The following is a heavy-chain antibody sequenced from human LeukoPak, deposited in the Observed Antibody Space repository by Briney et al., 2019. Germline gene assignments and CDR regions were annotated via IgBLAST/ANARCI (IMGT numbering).Heavy chain of an antibody. CDR3: AIDQSYHRGENSGSYYDAFDI. V-gene: IGHV4-30-4*01. CDR1: GGSISSGDYY. J-gene: IGHJ3*02. CDR2: IYYSGST. D-gene: IGHD1-26*01. Sequence: SETLSLTCTVSGGSISSGDYYWSWNRQPPGKGLEWIGYIYYSGSTYYNPSLKSRVTISVDTSKNQFSLKLSSVTAADTAVYYCAIDQSYHRGENSGSYYDAFDIWGQGTMVTVSS.